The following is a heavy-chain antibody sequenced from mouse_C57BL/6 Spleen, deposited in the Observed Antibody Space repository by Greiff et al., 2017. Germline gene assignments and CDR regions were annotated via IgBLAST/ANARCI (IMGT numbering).Heavy chain of an antibody. J-gene: IGHJ4*01. CDR1: GYAFSSYW. CDR2: IYPGDGDT. D-gene: IGHD1-1*01. CDR3: AILYYGSSPYAMDY. V-gene: IGHV1-80*01. Sequence: VQLQQSGASVKISCKASGYAFSSYWMNWVKQRPGKGLEWIGQIYPGDGDTNYNGKFKGKATLTADKSSSTAYMQLSSLTSEDSAVYFCAILYYGSSPYAMDYWGQGTSVTVSS.